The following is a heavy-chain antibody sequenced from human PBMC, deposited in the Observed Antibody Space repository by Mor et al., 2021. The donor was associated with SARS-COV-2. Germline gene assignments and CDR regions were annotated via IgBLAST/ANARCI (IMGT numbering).Heavy chain of an antibody. D-gene: IGHD2-2*01. CDR3: AREGECTTASGTFDI. Sequence: YAESVKGRFTISRDNSKNTLDLEMNSLKVEDTAMFYCAREGECTTASGTFDIWGQWTTVTV. J-gene: IGHJ3*02. V-gene: IGHV3-30*01.